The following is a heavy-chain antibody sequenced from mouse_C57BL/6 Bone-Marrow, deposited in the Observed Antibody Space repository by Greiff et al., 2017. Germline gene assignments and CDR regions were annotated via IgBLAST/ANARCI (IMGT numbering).Heavy chain of an antibody. Sequence: EVKLVESGGGLVQPGGSLKLSCAASGFTFSDYYMYWVRQPPEKRLEWVAYISNGGGSTYYPDTVKGRFTISRDNAKNTLYLQMSRLKSEDTAMYYCARHSKPSYWYFDVWGTGTTVTVSS. CDR1: GFTFSDYY. D-gene: IGHD2-5*01. V-gene: IGHV5-12*01. CDR3: ARHSKPSYWYFDV. J-gene: IGHJ1*03. CDR2: ISNGGGST.